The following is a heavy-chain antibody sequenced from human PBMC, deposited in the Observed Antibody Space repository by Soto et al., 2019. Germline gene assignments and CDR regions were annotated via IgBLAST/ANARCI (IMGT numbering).Heavy chain of an antibody. V-gene: IGHV3-23*01. CDR3: AKGSGVLLWFGEPLATDY. J-gene: IGHJ4*02. Sequence: EVQLLESGGGLVQPGGSLRLSCAASGFTFSSYAMSWVRQAPGKGLEWVSAISGSGGSTYYADSVKGRFTISRDNSKNTLYLQMNSLRAEDTAVYYCAKGSGVLLWFGEPLATDYWGQGTLVTVSS. D-gene: IGHD3-10*01. CDR2: ISGSGGST. CDR1: GFTFSSYA.